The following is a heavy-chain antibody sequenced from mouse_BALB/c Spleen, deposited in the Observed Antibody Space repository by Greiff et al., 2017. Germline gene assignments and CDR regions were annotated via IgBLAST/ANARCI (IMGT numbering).Heavy chain of an antibody. CDR1: GFNIKDTY. D-gene: IGHD2-1*01. CDR2: IDPANGNT. V-gene: IGHV14-3*02. Sequence: EVQRVESGAELVKPGASVKLSCTASGFNIKDTYMHWVKQRPEQGLEWIGRIDPANGNTKYDPKFQGKATITADTSSNTAYLQLSSLTSEDTAVYYCARSEGNYYFDYWGQGTTLTVSS. J-gene: IGHJ2*01. CDR3: ARSEGNYYFDY.